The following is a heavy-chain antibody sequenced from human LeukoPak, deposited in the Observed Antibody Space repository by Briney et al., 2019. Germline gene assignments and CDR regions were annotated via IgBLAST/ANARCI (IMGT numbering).Heavy chain of an antibody. D-gene: IGHD4-17*01. CDR2: ISPKNGDT. J-gene: IGHJ4*02. CDR1: NYNFSDYT. CDR3: ARGPLYGDYYCDF. Sequence: GASEKVSCKASNYNFSDYTINWVRQAPGQGLEWIGWISPKNGDTNPAQRFQGRVTMTTETSTTTAYMDLRNLTSDDTAVYFCARGPLYGDYYCDFWGQGTLVTVSS. V-gene: IGHV1-18*01.